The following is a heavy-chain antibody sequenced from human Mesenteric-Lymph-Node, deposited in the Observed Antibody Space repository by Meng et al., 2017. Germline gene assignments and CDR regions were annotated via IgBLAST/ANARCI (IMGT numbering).Heavy chain of an antibody. V-gene: IGHV4-34*12. CDR3: ARRPTGIDY. Sequence: HGHLHQAGAGLWKPSATLSLTCAVNGGSLSGAYWNWIRQPPGKGLEWIGEIIHGGSPSYNPSLKSRVTISIDTSKNQLSLMLSSVTAADTAVYYCARRPTGIDYWGQGTLVTVSS. D-gene: IGHD2-8*02. CDR2: IIHGGSP. J-gene: IGHJ4*02. CDR1: GGSLSGAY.